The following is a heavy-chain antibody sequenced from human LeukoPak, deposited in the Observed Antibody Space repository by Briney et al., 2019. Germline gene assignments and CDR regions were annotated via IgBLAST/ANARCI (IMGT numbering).Heavy chain of an antibody. D-gene: IGHD3-22*01. Sequence: GGSLRLSCAASGFTFSNAWMSWVRQAPGKGLEWVGRIKSKTDGGTTDYAAPVKGRFTISRDDSKNTLYLQMNSLKTEDTAVYYCTRSTYYYDSSGYYFVGVNDYWGQGTLVTVSP. CDR3: TRSTYYYDSSGYYFVGVNDY. CDR1: GFTFSNAW. J-gene: IGHJ4*02. CDR2: IKSKTDGGTT. V-gene: IGHV3-15*01.